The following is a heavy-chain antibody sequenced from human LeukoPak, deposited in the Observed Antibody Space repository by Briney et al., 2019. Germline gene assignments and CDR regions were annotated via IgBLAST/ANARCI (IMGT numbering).Heavy chain of an antibody. Sequence: GGSLRLSCAASGFTVSSNYMSWVRQAPGTGLEWVSVIYSGGSTNYADSVRGRFTISRDNSKNTVYLQMNSLRAEDTAVYYCARGRYEFSAAMDVWGQGTTVTVSS. CDR1: GFTVSSNY. CDR3: ARGRYEFSAAMDV. D-gene: IGHD5-12*01. J-gene: IGHJ6*02. V-gene: IGHV3-53*01. CDR2: IYSGGST.